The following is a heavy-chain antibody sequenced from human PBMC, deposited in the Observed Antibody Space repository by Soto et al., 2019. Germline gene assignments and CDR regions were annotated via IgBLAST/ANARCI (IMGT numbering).Heavy chain of an antibody. Sequence: QVQLVQSGAEVKKPGASVKVSCKASGYTFTSYGISWVRQAPGQGLEWMGWISAYNGNTNYAQKLQGIVTKTTDTSTSTAYMELRSLRSDDTAVYYCARDVKQQLADYYFGYWGQGTLVTVSS. CDR2: ISAYNGNT. CDR3: ARDVKQQLADYYFGY. CDR1: GYTFTSYG. J-gene: IGHJ4*02. V-gene: IGHV1-18*01. D-gene: IGHD6-13*01.